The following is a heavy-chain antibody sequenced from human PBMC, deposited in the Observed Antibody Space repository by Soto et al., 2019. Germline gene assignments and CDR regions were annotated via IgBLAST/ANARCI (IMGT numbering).Heavy chain of an antibody. J-gene: IGHJ4*02. Sequence: EVQLVQSGAEVKQPEESLRISCKASGYSFSGYWIGWVRQVPGKGLEWMGIIYPGDSETRYSPSFRGLVTISADKSISTAYLEWSSPKASDTDVYYCARGGSFYDYWGQGTLVTVSS. CDR3: ARGGSFYDY. CDR1: GYSFSGYW. V-gene: IGHV5-51*01. D-gene: IGHD1-26*01. CDR2: IYPGDSET.